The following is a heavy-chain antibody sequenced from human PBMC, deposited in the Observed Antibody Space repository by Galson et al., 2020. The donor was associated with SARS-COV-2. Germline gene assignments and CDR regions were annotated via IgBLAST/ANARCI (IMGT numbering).Heavy chain of an antibody. D-gene: IGHD1-7*01. CDR3: ARDLQRGLELFNWFDP. CDR1: GFTFSDYY. V-gene: IGHV3-11*06. CDR2: ISSSSSSYT. Sequence: GASLKISCAASGFTFSDYYMSWIRQAPGKGLEWVSYISSSSSSYTNYADSVKGRFTISRDNAKNSLYLQMNSLRAEDTAVYYCARDLQRGLELFNWFDPWGQGTLVTVSS. J-gene: IGHJ5*02.